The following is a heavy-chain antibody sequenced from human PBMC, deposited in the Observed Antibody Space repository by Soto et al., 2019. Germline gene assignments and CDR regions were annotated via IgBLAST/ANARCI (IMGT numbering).Heavy chain of an antibody. Sequence: SETLSLTCAFYGWSFSGYYWSWIRQPPGKGLEWIGEINHSGSTNYNPSLKSRVTISVDTSKNQFSLKLSSVTAADTAVYYCARGGGLFRSYYFDYWGQGTLVTVSS. V-gene: IGHV4-34*01. CDR1: GWSFSGYY. CDR2: INHSGST. CDR3: ARGGGLFRSYYFDY. D-gene: IGHD3-16*02. J-gene: IGHJ4*02.